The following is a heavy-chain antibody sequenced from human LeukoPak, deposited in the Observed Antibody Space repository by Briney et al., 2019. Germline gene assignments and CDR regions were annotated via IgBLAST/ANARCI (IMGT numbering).Heavy chain of an antibody. CDR1: GGSISSYY. V-gene: IGHV4-4*07. D-gene: IGHD3-22*01. Sequence: SETLSLTCTVSGGSISSYYRSWIRQPAGKGLEWIGRIYTSGSTNYNPSLKSRVTMSVDTSKNQFSLKPSSVTAADTAVYYCARDSPIWGYYYDSSGYLSWGQGTLVTVSS. CDR3: ARDSPIWGYYYDSSGYLS. J-gene: IGHJ4*02. CDR2: IYTSGST.